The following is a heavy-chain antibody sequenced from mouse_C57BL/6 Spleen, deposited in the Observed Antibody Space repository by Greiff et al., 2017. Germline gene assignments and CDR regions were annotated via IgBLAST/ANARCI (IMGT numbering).Heavy chain of an antibody. J-gene: IGHJ2*01. Sequence: QVQLQQPGAELVKPGASVKLSCKASGYTFTSYWMQWVKQRPGQGLEWIGEIDPSDSYTNYNQKFRGKATLTVDASSSTAYMQLSRLTSEDSAVYYCATSDFDYWGQGTTLTVSS. V-gene: IGHV1-50*01. CDR2: IDPSDSYT. CDR1: GYTFTSYW. CDR3: ATSDFDY.